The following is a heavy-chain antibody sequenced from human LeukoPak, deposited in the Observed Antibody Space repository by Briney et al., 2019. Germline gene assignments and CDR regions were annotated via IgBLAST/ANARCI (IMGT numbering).Heavy chain of an antibody. CDR1: GFTFSSYG. J-gene: IGHJ4*02. D-gene: IGHD6-6*01. Sequence: PRGSRRLSCAASGFTFSSYGMHWVRQAPGKGLEWVAFIRYDGSNKYYADSVKGRFTISRDNSKNTLYLQMNSLRAEDTAVYYCAKGRLEYFDYWGQGTLVTVSS. V-gene: IGHV3-30*02. CDR2: IRYDGSNK. CDR3: AKGRLEYFDY.